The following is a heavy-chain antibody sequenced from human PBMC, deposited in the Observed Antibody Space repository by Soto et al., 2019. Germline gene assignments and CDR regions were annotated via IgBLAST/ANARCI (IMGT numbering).Heavy chain of an antibody. CDR3: ARQPIWGSYRYGIDY. CDR1: GGSISSGDYY. D-gene: IGHD3-16*02. J-gene: IGHJ4*02. Sequence: QVQLQESGPGLVKPSQTLSLTCTVSGGSISSGDYYWSWIRQPPGKGLEWIGYIYYSGSTYYNPSLKSRVTISVDTSKNPSSLKLSSVTAADTAVYYCARQPIWGSYRYGIDYWGQGTLVTVSS. V-gene: IGHV4-30-4*01. CDR2: IYYSGST.